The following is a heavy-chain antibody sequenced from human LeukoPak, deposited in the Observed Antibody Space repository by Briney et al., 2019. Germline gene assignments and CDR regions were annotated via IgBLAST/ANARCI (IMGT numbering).Heavy chain of an antibody. CDR1: GFTFSNYA. CDR2: ISGSGGST. Sequence: PGGSLRLSCAASGFTFSNYAMSWVRQAPGKGLEWVSTISGSGGSTYYADSVKGRFTISRDNSKDTLYLQMNSLRAEDTAVYYCAKDSAYSGSYSFDYWGQGTLVTVSS. J-gene: IGHJ4*02. D-gene: IGHD1-26*01. V-gene: IGHV3-23*01. CDR3: AKDSAYSGSYSFDY.